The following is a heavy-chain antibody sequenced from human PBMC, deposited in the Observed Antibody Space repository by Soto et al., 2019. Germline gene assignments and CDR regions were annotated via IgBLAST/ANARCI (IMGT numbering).Heavy chain of an antibody. Sequence: SETLSLTCTVSGGSISSYYWSWILQPPGKGLEWIGYIYYSGSTNYNPSLKSRVTISVDTSKNQFSLKLSSVTAADTAVYYCARVRNSRGVVFDYWGQGTLVTVSS. V-gene: IGHV4-59*12. D-gene: IGHD3-10*01. J-gene: IGHJ4*02. CDR2: IYYSGST. CDR1: GGSISSYY. CDR3: ARVRNSRGVVFDY.